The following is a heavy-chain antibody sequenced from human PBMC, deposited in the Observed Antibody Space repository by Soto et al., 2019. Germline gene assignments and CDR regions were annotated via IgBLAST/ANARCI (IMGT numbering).Heavy chain of an antibody. CDR1: GGTFSSYA. D-gene: IGHD6-6*01. J-gene: IGHJ4*02. CDR3: ARYYEYSSSSGYY. CDR2: IIPIFGTA. V-gene: IGHV1-69*13. Sequence: ASVKVSCKASGGTFSSYAISWVRQAPGQGLEWMGGIIPIFGTANYAQKFQGRVTITADESTSTAYMELSSLRSEDTAVYYCARYYEYSSSSGYYWGQGTLVTVSS.